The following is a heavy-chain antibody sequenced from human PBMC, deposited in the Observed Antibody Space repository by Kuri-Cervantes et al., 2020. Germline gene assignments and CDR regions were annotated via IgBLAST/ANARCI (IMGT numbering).Heavy chain of an antibody. CDR2: ISNNGADT. CDR1: GFTFSSFS. V-gene: IGHV3-23*01. D-gene: IGHD3-16*01. Sequence: GGSLRLSCAASGFTFSSFSMTWVRQTPGKGLEWVSVISNNGADTFYADSVRGRFTISRDNSKNTLYLQMNSLRAEDTAVYYCARDWTFEVRLGGLDYWGQGTLVTVSS. CDR3: ARDWTFEVRLGGLDY. J-gene: IGHJ4*02.